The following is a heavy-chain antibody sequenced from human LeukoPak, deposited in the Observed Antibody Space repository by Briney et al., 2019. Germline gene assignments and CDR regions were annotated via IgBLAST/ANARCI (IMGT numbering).Heavy chain of an antibody. V-gene: IGHV3-48*03. D-gene: IGHD5-24*01. CDR1: GFTFSSYE. J-gene: IGHJ3*02. CDR3: ARDRMATTPDAFDI. CDR2: ISSSGSTI. Sequence: GSLRLSWAASGFTFSSYEMNWVRQAPGKGLEWVSYISSSGSTIYYADSVKGRFTISRDNSKNTLYLQMNSLRAEDTAVYYCARDRMATTPDAFDIWGQGTMATVSS.